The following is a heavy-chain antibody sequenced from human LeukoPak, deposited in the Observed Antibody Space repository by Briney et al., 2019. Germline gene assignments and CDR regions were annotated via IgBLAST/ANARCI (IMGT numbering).Heavy chain of an antibody. Sequence: GSLRLSCAASGFTFSNAWMSWVRQAPGKGLEWVGRIKSKTDGGTTDYAAPVKGRFTISRDDSKNTLYLQMNSLKTEDTAVYYCTTGEGSGSYYTAVFDYWGQGTLVTVSS. CDR3: TTGEGSGSYYTAVFDY. V-gene: IGHV3-15*01. CDR1: GFTFSNAW. D-gene: IGHD3-10*01. J-gene: IGHJ4*02. CDR2: IKSKTDGGTT.